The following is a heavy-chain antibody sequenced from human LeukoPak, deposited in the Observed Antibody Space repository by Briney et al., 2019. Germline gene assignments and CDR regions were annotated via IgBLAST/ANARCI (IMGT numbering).Heavy chain of an antibody. D-gene: IGHD3-3*01. CDR2: IYHSGST. CDR3: ARLRILEWLLSGAFDI. CDR1: GYSISSGYY. Sequence: PSETLSLTCAVSGYSISSGYYWGWIRQPPGKGLEWIGSIYHSGSTYYNPSLKSRVTISVDTSKNQFSLKLSSVTAADTAVYYCARLRILEWLLSGAFDIWGQGTMATVSS. V-gene: IGHV4-38-2*01. J-gene: IGHJ3*02.